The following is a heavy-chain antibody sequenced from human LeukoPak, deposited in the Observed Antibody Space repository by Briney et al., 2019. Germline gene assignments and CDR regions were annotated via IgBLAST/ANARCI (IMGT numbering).Heavy chain of an antibody. D-gene: IGHD4-23*01. J-gene: IGHJ4*02. V-gene: IGHV4-59*01. Sequence: SETLSLTCTVSGGSTSSYYWSWIRQPPGKGLEWIGYIYYSGSTNYNPSLKSRVTISVDTSTNQFSLKLSSVTAADTAVYYCARGIRVVTPTSPHYYFDYWGQGTLVTVSS. CDR2: IYYSGST. CDR1: GGSTSSYY. CDR3: ARGIRVVTPTSPHYYFDY.